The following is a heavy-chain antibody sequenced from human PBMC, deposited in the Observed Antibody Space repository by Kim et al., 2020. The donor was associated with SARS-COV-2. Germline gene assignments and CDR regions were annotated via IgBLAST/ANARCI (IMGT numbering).Heavy chain of an antibody. J-gene: IGHJ6*02. D-gene: IGHD3-22*01. V-gene: IGHV1-18*01. Sequence: YAQKFQGRVTMTPDTSTSTVYMDLRSLRSDDTAVYYCARGYDSSGYGMDVWGQGTTVTVSS. CDR3: ARGYDSSGYGMDV.